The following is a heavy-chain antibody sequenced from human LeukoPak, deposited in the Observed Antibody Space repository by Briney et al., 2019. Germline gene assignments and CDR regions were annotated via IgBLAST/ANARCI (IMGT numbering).Heavy chain of an antibody. CDR2: IWYDGTNK. CDR3: ARGDRFCSGGSCYPLDY. Sequence: GGSLRLSCAASGFTFSSYGMHWVRQAPGKGLEWVALIWYDGTNKYYADSVKGRYTISRDNSKKTMYLQLNSLRVEDTAVYFCARGDRFCSGGSCYPLDYWGQGTLVTVSS. CDR1: GFTFSSYG. J-gene: IGHJ4*02. D-gene: IGHD2-15*01. V-gene: IGHV3-33*01.